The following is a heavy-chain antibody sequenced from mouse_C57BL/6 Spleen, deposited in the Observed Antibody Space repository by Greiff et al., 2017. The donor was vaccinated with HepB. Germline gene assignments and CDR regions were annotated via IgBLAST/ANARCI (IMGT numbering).Heavy chain of an antibody. Sequence: EVQRVESGGGLVKPGGSLKLSCAASGFTFSDYGMHWVRQAPEKGLEWVAYISSGSSTIYYADTVKGRFTISRDNDKNTLFLQMTSLRSEDTAMYYCAREGYYGSSFDYWGQGTTLTVSS. J-gene: IGHJ2*01. D-gene: IGHD1-1*01. CDR1: GFTFSDYG. CDR3: AREGYYGSSFDY. CDR2: ISSGSSTI. V-gene: IGHV5-17*01.